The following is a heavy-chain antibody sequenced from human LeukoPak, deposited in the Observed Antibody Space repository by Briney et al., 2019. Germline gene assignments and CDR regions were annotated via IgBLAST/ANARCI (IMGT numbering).Heavy chain of an antibody. CDR3: TRGPLWVKERLFDP. V-gene: IGHV4-39*07. Sequence: SETLSLTCTVSGGSISSSSHYWGWIRQPPGKGLEWIGSIYYSGSTYYNPSLKSRVAISVDTSKNQFSLKLRSVTAADTAVYYCTRGPLWVKERLFDPWGQGTLVTVSS. CDR1: GGSISSSSHY. CDR2: IYYSGST. J-gene: IGHJ5*02. D-gene: IGHD3-16*01.